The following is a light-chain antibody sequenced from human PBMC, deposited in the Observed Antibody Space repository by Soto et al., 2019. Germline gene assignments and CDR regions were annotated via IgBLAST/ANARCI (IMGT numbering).Light chain of an antibody. CDR1: QSVSSN. V-gene: IGKV3-15*01. CDR2: GAS. J-gene: IGKJ1*01. Sequence: EIVMTQSPATLSVSPGERASLSCRASQSVSSNLAWYQQKPGQAPRLLIYGASTRATGIPARFSGSGSGTEFTLPISSLQSGDVAVYYCQQYDTWPPGTFGQGTKVEIK. CDR3: QQYDTWPPGT.